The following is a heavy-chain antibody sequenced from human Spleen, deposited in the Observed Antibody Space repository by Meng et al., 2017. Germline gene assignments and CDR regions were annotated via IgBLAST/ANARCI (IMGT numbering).Heavy chain of an antibody. CDR1: GFTFNNYW. J-gene: IGHJ4*02. V-gene: IGHV3-7*01. CDR3: ARDPTYGAIDS. D-gene: IGHD4/OR15-4a*01. Sequence: GESLKISCAASGFTFNNYWMSWVRQAPGKGLEWVANMEQNESKKGSKKNYVDSVKGRFIISRDNAKNSLYLDMNSLRVEDTAVYYCARDPTYGAIDSWGQGTPVTVSS. CDR2: MEQNESKK.